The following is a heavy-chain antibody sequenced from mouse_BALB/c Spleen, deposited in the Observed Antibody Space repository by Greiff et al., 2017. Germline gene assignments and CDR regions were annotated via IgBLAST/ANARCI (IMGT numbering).Heavy chain of an antibody. J-gene: IGHJ3*01. CDR1: GFSLTSYG. V-gene: IGHV2-9*02. Sequence: VMLVESGPGLVAPSQSLSITCTVSGFSLTSYGVHWVRQPPGKGLEWLGVIWAGGSTNYNSALMSRLSISKDNSKSQVFLKMNSLQTDDTAMYYCARDYYGSRGFAYWGQGTLVTVSA. CDR3: ARDYYGSRGFAY. CDR2: IWAGGST. D-gene: IGHD1-1*01.